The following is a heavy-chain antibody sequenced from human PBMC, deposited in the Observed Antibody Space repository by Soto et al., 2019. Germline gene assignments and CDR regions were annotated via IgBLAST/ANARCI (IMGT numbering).Heavy chain of an antibody. CDR1: GFTFSDYS. CDR2: IDSRGRTL. V-gene: IGHV3-11*01. CDR3: ARQAARNDIGS. J-gene: IGHJ4*02. Sequence: PGGSLRLSFVASGFTFSDYSMSWIRQAPGKGREWLGFIDSRGRTLSYADSVRGRFTISRDNAENSLYLQMNSLRADDTAVYYCARQAARNDIGSWGQGNFVTVS. D-gene: IGHD1-1*01.